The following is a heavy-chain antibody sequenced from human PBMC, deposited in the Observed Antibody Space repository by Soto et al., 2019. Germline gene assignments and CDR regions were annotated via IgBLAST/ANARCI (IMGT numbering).Heavy chain of an antibody. Sequence: QVQLVQSGAEVKKPGSSVKVSCKPSGGTFTSYTFSWVRQAPGQGFEWMGRIIPFLSITNYAQKFQGRVSITADKSTSTAYMELSSLTSEDTALYFCARPPTRNTDYAYFDLWGQGTLVTVSS. CDR2: IIPFLSIT. CDR3: ARPPTRNTDYAYFDL. CDR1: GGTFTSYT. V-gene: IGHV1-69*02. J-gene: IGHJ4*02. D-gene: IGHD4-17*01.